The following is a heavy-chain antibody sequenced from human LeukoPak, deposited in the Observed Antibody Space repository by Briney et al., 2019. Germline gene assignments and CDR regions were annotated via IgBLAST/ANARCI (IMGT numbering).Heavy chain of an antibody. D-gene: IGHD6-6*01. CDR2: MNPNSGNT. CDR3: AREQGAKYSSSFGEHYYYYMDV. Sequence: ASVKVSCKASGYTFTSYDINWVRQATGQGLEWMGWMNPNSGNTGYAQKFQGRVTMTRNTSISTAYMELSSLRSEDTAVYYCAREQGAKYSSSFGEHYYYYMDVWGKGTTVTVSS. J-gene: IGHJ6*03. V-gene: IGHV1-8*01. CDR1: GYTFTSYD.